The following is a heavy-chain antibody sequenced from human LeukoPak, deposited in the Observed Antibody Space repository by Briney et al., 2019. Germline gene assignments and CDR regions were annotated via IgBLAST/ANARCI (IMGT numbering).Heavy chain of an antibody. CDR3: AREGLTTSPNNALDI. CDR1: GFTFSSYG. CDR2: IWYDENKR. Sequence: GGSLRLSCAASGFTFSSYGMHWVRQAPGKGLEWVAVIWYDENKRYYGDSVKGRFTISRDNLKSTLYLQMNSLRVEDTAVYYCAREGLTTSPNNALDIWGQGTMVTVSS. J-gene: IGHJ3*02. V-gene: IGHV3-33*08. D-gene: IGHD4-11*01.